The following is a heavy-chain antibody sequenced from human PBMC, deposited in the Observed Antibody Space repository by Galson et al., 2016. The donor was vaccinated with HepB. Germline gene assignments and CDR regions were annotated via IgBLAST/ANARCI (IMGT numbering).Heavy chain of an antibody. Sequence: SVKVSCKASGYSFTGYFIHWVRQAPGQGLEWMGLIKPHSGGTQYAQKFQGRVTLTRDTSTSTVYMEMTSLRSDDTAVYFCAREFNRHTVTTFYYYGMDVWGQGTTVTVSS. V-gene: IGHV1-2*02. D-gene: IGHD4-17*01. CDR1: GYSFTGYF. CDR2: IKPHSGGT. J-gene: IGHJ6*02. CDR3: AREFNRHTVTTFYYYGMDV.